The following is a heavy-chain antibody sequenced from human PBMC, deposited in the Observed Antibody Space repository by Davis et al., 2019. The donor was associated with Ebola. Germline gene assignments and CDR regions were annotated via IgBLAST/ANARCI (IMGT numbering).Heavy chain of an antibody. Sequence: PGGSLRLSCAASGFTVSSNYMSWVRQAPGKGPEWVSVIYSGGSTYYADSVKGRFTISRDNSKNTLYLQMNSLRAEDTAVYYCARLVAYCGGDCPGDYWGQGTLVTVSS. J-gene: IGHJ4*02. CDR2: IYSGGST. CDR3: ARLVAYCGGDCPGDY. V-gene: IGHV3-53*01. D-gene: IGHD2-21*01. CDR1: GFTVSSNY.